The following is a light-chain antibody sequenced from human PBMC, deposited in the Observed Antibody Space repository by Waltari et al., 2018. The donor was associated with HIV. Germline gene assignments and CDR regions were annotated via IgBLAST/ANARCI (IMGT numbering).Light chain of an antibody. J-gene: IGLJ3*02. CDR1: ALPKQY. V-gene: IGLV3-25*03. Sequence: SYELTQPPSVSVSPGQTARITCSGNALPKQYAYWYQQNPGRAPLVIIYKDTERPSGIPERFSGSSSGTIVTLTISGVQAEDEADYYCQSVDSDSSYWVFGGGTKVTVL. CDR2: KDT. CDR3: QSVDSDSSYWV.